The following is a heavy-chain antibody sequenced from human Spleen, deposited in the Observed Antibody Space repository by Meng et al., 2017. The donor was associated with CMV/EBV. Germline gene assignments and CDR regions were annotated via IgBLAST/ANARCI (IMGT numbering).Heavy chain of an antibody. CDR1: GYTFTGYY. CDR2: INPNSGGT. J-gene: IGHJ6*02. V-gene: IGHV1-2*02. D-gene: IGHD3-10*01. Sequence: ASVKVSCKASGYTFTGYYMHWVRQAPGQGLEWMGWINPNSGGTNYAQKFQGRVTMTRDTSISTAYMELSRLRSDDTAVYYCASAPPALYYYGSGSLYYGMDVWGQGTTVTVSS. CDR3: ASAPPALYYYGSGSLYYGMDV.